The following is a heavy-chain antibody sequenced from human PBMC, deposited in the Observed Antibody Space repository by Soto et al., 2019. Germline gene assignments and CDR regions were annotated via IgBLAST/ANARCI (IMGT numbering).Heavy chain of an antibody. Sequence: GGSLRLSCAASGFTFSSYWMNWVRQAPGKGLEWVANIKQDGSEKYYVDSVKGRFTISRDNAKNSLYLQMNSLRAEDTAVYYCARETYYDFWSGPYYGMDVWGQGTTVTVSS. CDR1: GFTFSSYW. CDR3: ARETYYDFWSGPYYGMDV. V-gene: IGHV3-7*01. CDR2: IKQDGSEK. D-gene: IGHD3-3*01. J-gene: IGHJ6*02.